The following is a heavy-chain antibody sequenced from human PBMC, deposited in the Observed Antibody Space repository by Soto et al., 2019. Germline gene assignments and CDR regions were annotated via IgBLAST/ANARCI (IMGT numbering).Heavy chain of an antibody. CDR1: GFTFDDYA. V-gene: IGHV3-9*01. CDR3: AKKDYRGWNYSFDYYGMDV. J-gene: IGHJ6*02. Sequence: GGSLRLSCAASGFTFDDYAMHWVRQAPGKGLEWVSGISWNSGSIGYADSVKGRFTISRDNAKNSLYLQMNSLRAEDTALYYCAKKDYRGWNYSFDYYGMDVWGQGTTVTVSS. CDR2: ISWNSGSI. D-gene: IGHD1-7*01.